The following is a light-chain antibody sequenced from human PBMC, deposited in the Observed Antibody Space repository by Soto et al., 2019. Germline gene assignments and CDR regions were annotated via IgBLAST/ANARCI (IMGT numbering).Light chain of an antibody. Sequence: QLVLTQPPSTSGTPGQRVTISCSGSSSYIGRNTVNWYQQLPGTAPKLLIYSNNQRPSGVPDRFSGSKSGTSGSLAISGLQSDDEADYYCAAWDDTLNGSVFGGGTKLTVL. V-gene: IGLV1-44*01. CDR2: SNN. J-gene: IGLJ3*02. CDR3: AAWDDTLNGSV. CDR1: SSYIGRNT.